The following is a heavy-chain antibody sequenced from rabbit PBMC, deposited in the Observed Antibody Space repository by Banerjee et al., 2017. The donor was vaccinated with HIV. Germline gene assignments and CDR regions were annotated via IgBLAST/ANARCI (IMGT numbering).Heavy chain of an antibody. CDR3: ARDLAAVTGWNFDL. Sequence: QEQLVESGGGLVTLGGSLKLTCTASGFSFSNKCVMCWVRQAPGKGLEWIACINTISGDTVYATWAKGRFTISKASWTTVTLQMTSLTAADTASYFCARDLAAVTGWNFDLWGPGTLVTVS. CDR1: GFSFSNKCV. D-gene: IGHD7-1*01. J-gene: IGHJ4*01. V-gene: IGHV1S45*01. CDR2: INTISGDT.